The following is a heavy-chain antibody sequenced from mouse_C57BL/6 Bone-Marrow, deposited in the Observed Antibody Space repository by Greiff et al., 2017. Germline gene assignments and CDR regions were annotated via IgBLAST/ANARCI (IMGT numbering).Heavy chain of an antibody. CDR3: ASGYYGSSYERFAY. J-gene: IGHJ3*01. D-gene: IGHD1-1*01. CDR2: IWGVGST. V-gene: IGHV2-6*01. CDR1: GFSLTSYG. Sequence: VHLVESGPGLVAPSQSLSITCTVSGFSLTSYGVDWVRQSPGKGLEWLGVIWGVGSTNYNSALKSRLSISKDNSKSQVFLKMNSLQADDTAMYYCASGYYGSSYERFAYWGQGTLVTVSA.